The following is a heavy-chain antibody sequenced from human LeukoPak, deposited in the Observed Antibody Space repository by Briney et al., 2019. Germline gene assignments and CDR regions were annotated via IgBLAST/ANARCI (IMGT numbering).Heavy chain of an antibody. D-gene: IGHD3-10*01. V-gene: IGHV3-30-3*01. CDR2: ISYDGSDPRNNK. CDR1: GFIFNTYS. CDR3: ARPGFPRGMIRGAYFDS. Sequence: GGSLRLSCAASGFIFNTYSMHWVRQAPGKGPEWVAVISYDGSDPRNNKYYADSVKGRFTISRDNSKNTLYLQMSSLRVEDTAMYYCARPGFPRGMIRGAYFDSWGQGTLVTVSS. J-gene: IGHJ4*02.